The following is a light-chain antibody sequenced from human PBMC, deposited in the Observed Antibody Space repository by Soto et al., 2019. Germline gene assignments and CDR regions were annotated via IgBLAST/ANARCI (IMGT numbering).Light chain of an antibody. CDR2: GPS. V-gene: IGKV3-15*01. CDR3: QQYNNWSPWM. CDR1: QSVSSN. Sequence: IVMTQSPPPLSVSPGEIATLSSRARQSVSSNLAWYQQKPGQAPRLLIYGPSNRATGIPARISGSGSGTEFNRTISSLHSDGCAVYYCQQYNNWSPWMVGLGTKVQI. J-gene: IGKJ1*01.